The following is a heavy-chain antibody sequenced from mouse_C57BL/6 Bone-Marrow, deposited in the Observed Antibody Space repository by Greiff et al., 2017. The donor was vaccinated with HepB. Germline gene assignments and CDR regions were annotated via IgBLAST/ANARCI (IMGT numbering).Heavy chain of an antibody. D-gene: IGHD1-1*01. Sequence: EVNVVESGGDLVKPGGSLKLSCAASGFTFSSYGMSWVRQTPDKRLEWVATISSGGSYTYYPDSVKGRFTISRDNAKNTLYLQMSSLKSEDTAMYYCARRRNYYGSSLFAYWGQGTLVTVSA. CDR1: GFTFSSYG. V-gene: IGHV5-6*02. CDR2: ISSGGSYT. CDR3: ARRRNYYGSSLFAY. J-gene: IGHJ3*01.